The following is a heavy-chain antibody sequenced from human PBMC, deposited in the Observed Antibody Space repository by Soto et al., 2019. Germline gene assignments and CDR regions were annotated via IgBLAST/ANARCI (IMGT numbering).Heavy chain of an antibody. Sequence: QVQLVQSGAEVEKPGASVKVSCKASGYTFTNYAVHWVRQAPGQRLEWMGWINAGNGNTRFSQNLQGRVTITRDTSARTVYMELSSLRSEDTVVYYCARGHLAVVPVASWFYYMDVWGKGATVTVSS. J-gene: IGHJ6*03. V-gene: IGHV1-3*01. CDR1: GYTFTNYA. D-gene: IGHD3-3*01. CDR2: INAGNGNT. CDR3: ARGHLAVVPVASWFYYMDV.